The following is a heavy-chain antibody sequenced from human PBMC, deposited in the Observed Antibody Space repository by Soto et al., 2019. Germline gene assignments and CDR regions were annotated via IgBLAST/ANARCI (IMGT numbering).Heavy chain of an antibody. Sequence: GGSLRLSCAASGFTFSSYAMSWVRQAPGKGLEWVSAISGSGGSTYYADSVKGRFTISRDNSKNTLYLQMNSLRAEDTAVYYCAKAVGIVVVVAATIDYWGQGTLVTVSS. CDR1: GFTFSSYA. J-gene: IGHJ4*02. D-gene: IGHD2-15*01. CDR2: ISGSGGST. V-gene: IGHV3-23*01. CDR3: AKAVGIVVVVAATIDY.